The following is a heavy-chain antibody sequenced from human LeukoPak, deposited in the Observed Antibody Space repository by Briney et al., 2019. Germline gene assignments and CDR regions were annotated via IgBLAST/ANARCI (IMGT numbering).Heavy chain of an antibody. CDR2: INPSGGST. CDR3: TRGEDYVVEVTATTWTLFDY. V-gene: IGHV1-46*01. J-gene: IGHJ4*02. CDR1: GYTFTSYY. D-gene: IGHD2-15*01. Sequence: ASVKVSCKASGYTFTSYYMHWVRQAPGQGLEWMGIINPSGGSTSYAQKFQGRVTMTRDMSTSTVYMELRSLRSDDTAVYYCTRGEDYVVEVTATTWTLFDYWGQGTLVTVSS.